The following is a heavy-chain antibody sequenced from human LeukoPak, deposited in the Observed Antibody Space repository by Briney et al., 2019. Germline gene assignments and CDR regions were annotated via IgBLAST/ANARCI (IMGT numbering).Heavy chain of an antibody. V-gene: IGHV3-9*01. CDR1: GFTFDDYA. Sequence: GRSLRLSCAASGFTFDDYAMHWVRQAPGKGLEWVSGISWNSGSIGYADSVKGRFTISRDNAKNSLYLQMNSLRAEDTALYYCAKDRSVLGYCSSTSCYGSAFDIWGQGTMVTVSS. CDR2: ISWNSGSI. D-gene: IGHD2-2*01. CDR3: AKDRSVLGYCSSTSCYGSAFDI. J-gene: IGHJ3*02.